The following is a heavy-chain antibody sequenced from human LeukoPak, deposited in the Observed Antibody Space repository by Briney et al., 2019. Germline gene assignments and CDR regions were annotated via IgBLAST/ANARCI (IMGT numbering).Heavy chain of an antibody. J-gene: IGHJ2*01. CDR3: AKSSSGLGLNEYFDL. D-gene: IGHD2-8*01. V-gene: IGHV3-23*01. CDR2: LSGGGGST. Sequence: GGSLRLSCAASGXTFSSCAXSXVXHAPGXGLEGVSALSGGGGSTFYTDSVKGRFTISRDNSKNTLYLQMSSLRAEDTAVYFCAKSSSGLGLNEYFDLWGRGTLVTVSS. CDR1: GXTFSSCA.